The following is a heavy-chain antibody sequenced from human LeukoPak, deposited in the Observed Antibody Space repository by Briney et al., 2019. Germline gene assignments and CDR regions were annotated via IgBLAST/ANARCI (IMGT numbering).Heavy chain of an antibody. CDR1: GFTFSSYG. Sequence: GGSLRLSCAASGFTFSSYGMSWVRQAPGKGLEWVSSISTTGGSAYYADSVKGRFTISRDNSKNTLYLQMNSLRAEDTALYYCANRLRYYFAYWGQGTRVTVSS. CDR3: ANRLRYYFAY. V-gene: IGHV3-23*01. CDR2: ISTTGGSA. J-gene: IGHJ4*02.